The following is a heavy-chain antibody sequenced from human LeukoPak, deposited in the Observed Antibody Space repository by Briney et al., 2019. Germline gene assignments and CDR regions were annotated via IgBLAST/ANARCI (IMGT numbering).Heavy chain of an antibody. Sequence: PSETLSLTCAVSGGSISNGGYSWSWIRQPPGKGLEWIGYIYHSGSTYYNPSLKSRVTISVDTSKSQFSLKLSSVTAADTAVYYCARHVDTAMVEYWYFDLWGRGTLVTVSS. CDR2: IYHSGST. CDR3: ARHVDTAMVEYWYFDL. CDR1: GGSISNGGYS. V-gene: IGHV4-30-2*02. J-gene: IGHJ2*01. D-gene: IGHD5-18*01.